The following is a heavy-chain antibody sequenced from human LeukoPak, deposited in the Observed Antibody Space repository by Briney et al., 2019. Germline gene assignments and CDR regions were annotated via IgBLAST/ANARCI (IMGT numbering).Heavy chain of an antibody. D-gene: IGHD5-12*01. Sequence: GESLRISCKGSGYNFASYWISWVRQMPGKGLEWMGIIYPGDSDTRYSPSFQGQVTISADKSISTAYLQWSSLKASDTAIYYCARRLEGLATFDYWGQGTLVTVSS. CDR3: ARRLEGLATFDY. CDR1: GYNFASYW. V-gene: IGHV5-51*01. CDR2: IYPGDSDT. J-gene: IGHJ4*02.